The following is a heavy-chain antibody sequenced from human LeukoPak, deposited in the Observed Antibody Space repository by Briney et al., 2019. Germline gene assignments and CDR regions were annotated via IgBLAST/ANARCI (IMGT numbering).Heavy chain of an antibody. CDR2: ISSSSSYI. CDR3: ARDFWSGYLVDYYYYMDV. J-gene: IGHJ6*03. Sequence: GGSLRLSCAASGFTFSSYSMNWVRQAPGKGLEWVSSISSSSSYIYYADSVKGRFTISRDNAKNSLYLQMNSLRAEDTAVYYCARDFWSGYLVDYYYYMDVWGKGTTVTVSS. D-gene: IGHD3-3*01. V-gene: IGHV3-21*01. CDR1: GFTFSSYS.